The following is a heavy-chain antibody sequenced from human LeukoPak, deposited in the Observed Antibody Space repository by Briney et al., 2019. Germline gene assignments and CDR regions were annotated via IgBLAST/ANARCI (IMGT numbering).Heavy chain of an antibody. D-gene: IGHD3-10*01. V-gene: IGHV3-7*03. CDR3: ARDWVAGVPFDAFDI. CDR1: GFTLSSYW. CDR2: IKEDGSEK. Sequence: TGGSLRLSCAASGFTLSSYWMSWVRQAPGKGLEWVANIKEDGSEKYYVDSVKGRFTISRDNAKNSLHLHMNSLTAEDTAMYYCARDWVAGVPFDAFDIWGQGTMVSVSS. J-gene: IGHJ3*02.